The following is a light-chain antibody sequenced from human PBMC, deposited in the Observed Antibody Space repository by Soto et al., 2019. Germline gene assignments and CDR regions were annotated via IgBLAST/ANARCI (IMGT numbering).Light chain of an antibody. CDR3: LQDYNYPRT. V-gene: IGKV1-6*01. CDR2: AAS. J-gene: IGKJ1*01. Sequence: AIPMTQSPSSLSASVGDRVTITCRASQGIRNDLGWYQQKPGKAPKLLLYAASSLQSGVPSRFSGSGSGTDFTLTISSLQPEDFATYYCLQDYNYPRTFGQGTKVEIK. CDR1: QGIRND.